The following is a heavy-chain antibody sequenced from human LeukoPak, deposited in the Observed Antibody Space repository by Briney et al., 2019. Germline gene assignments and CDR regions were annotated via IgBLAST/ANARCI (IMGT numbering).Heavy chain of an antibody. V-gene: IGHV4-4*07. CDR1: GGSISSYY. J-gene: IGHJ4*02. D-gene: IGHD2-8*01. CDR3: AKDRSCINDVCHGDFDY. Sequence: SETLSLTCTVSGGSISSYYWSWIRQPAGKGLEWIGRIYTSGSTNYNPSLKSRVTISVDKSKNQFSLKLSSVTAEDTAVYYCAKDRSCINDVCHGDFDYWGQGTLVTVSS. CDR2: IYTSGST.